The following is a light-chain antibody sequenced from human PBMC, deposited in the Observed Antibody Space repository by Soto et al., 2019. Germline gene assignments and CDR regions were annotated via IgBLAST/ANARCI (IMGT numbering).Light chain of an antibody. CDR2: DNN. V-gene: IGLV1-44*01. J-gene: IGLJ1*01. CDR1: SSNIGINA. Sequence: QSVLTQPPSTSATPGQRVTISCSGSSSNIGINAVNWYQQLPGAAPKLLMYDNNQRPSGAPDRVSGSKSGTSASLAISGLQSEDEADYYCASWDDSLNGLLFGTGTKLTVL. CDR3: ASWDDSLNGLL.